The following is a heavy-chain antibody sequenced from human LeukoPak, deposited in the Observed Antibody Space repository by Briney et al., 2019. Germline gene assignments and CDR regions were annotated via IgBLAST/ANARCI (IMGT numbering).Heavy chain of an antibody. CDR2: INPSGGST. CDR3: TRVIPGGSSWYQDY. J-gene: IGHJ4*02. Sequence: ASVKVSCKASGYTFTSYYMHWVRQAPGQGLEWMGIINPSGGSTSYAQKFQGRVTMTRDTSTSTAYMELRSLRSDDTAMYYCTRVIPGGSSWYQDYWGQGTLVTVSS. CDR1: GYTFTSYY. V-gene: IGHV1-46*01. D-gene: IGHD6-13*01.